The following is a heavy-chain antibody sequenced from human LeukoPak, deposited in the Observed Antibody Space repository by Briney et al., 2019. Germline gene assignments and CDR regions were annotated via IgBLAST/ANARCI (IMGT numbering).Heavy chain of an antibody. Sequence: PSETLSLTCTVSGGSISSGGYYWSWIRQPPGKGLEWIGYIYHSGSTYYNPSLKSRVTISVDRSKNQFSLKLSSVTAADTAVYYCASSSGYSRTFDYWGQGTLVTVSS. CDR3: ASSSGYSRTFDY. V-gene: IGHV4-30-2*01. CDR1: GGSISSGGYY. CDR2: IYHSGST. J-gene: IGHJ4*02. D-gene: IGHD3-22*01.